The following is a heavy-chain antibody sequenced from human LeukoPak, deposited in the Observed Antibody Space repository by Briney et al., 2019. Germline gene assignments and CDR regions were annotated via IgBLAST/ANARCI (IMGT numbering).Heavy chain of an antibody. CDR1: GYTFTSYG. CDR3: ARDVTRVAVAVLGY. CDR2: ISAYNGNT. Sequence: GASVKVSCKASGYTFTSYGISWVRQAPGQGLEWMGWISAYNGNTNYAQKLQGRVTMTTDTSTSTAYMGLRSLRSDDTAVYYCARDVTRVAVAVLGYWGQGTLVTVSS. V-gene: IGHV1-18*04. J-gene: IGHJ4*02. D-gene: IGHD6-19*01.